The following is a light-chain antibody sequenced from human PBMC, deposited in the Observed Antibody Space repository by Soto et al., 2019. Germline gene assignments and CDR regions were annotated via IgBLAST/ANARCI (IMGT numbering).Light chain of an antibody. CDR1: QSVSSSY. CDR2: GAS. V-gene: IGKV3-20*01. CDR3: QQYGNSPPNT. J-gene: IGKJ2*01. Sequence: IVLTQSPGTLSLSPGERATLSCRASQSVSSSYLAWYQQKPGQAPRLLIYGASSRATGIPDRFSGSGSGTDFTLTISRLEPEDFAVYFCQQYGNSPPNTFGQGTK.